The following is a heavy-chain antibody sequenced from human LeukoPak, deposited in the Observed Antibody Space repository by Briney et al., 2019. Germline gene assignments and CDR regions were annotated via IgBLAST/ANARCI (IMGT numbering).Heavy chain of an antibody. V-gene: IGHV1-18*01. CDR3: ARASDYDILTGENWFDP. D-gene: IGHD3-9*01. Sequence: ASVKVSCKASGYTFTSYGISWVRQAPGQGLEWMGWISAYNGNTNYAQKLQGRVTMTTDSSTSIAYMELRSLRSDDTAVYYCARASDYDILTGENWFDPWGQGTLVTVSS. J-gene: IGHJ5*02. CDR1: GYTFTSYG. CDR2: ISAYNGNT.